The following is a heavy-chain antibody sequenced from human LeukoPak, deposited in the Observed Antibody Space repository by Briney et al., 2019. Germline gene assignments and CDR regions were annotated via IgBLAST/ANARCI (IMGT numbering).Heavy chain of an antibody. J-gene: IGHJ4*02. V-gene: IGHV3-23*01. CDR3: AKDSHFDY. CDR2: ISGSGGST. CDR1: GFIFCQHG. Sequence: GSPGPSWAASGFIFCQHGHGWGRPAPREGLQWVSAISGSGGSTYYADSVKGRFTISRDNSKNTLYLQMNSLRAEDTAVYYCAKDSHFDYWGQGALVTVSS.